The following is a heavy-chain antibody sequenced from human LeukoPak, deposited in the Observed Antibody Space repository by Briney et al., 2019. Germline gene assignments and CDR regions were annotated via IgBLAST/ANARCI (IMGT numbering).Heavy chain of an antibody. Sequence: PSETLSLTCTVSGGSISSGGYYWSWIRQHPGKGLEWIGYIYYGGSTYYNPSLKSRVTISVDTSKNQFSLKLSSVTAADTAVYYCARESRSTVTTVFDYWGQGTLVTVSS. CDR1: GGSISSGGYY. CDR3: ARESRSTVTTVFDY. CDR2: IYYGGST. V-gene: IGHV4-31*03. J-gene: IGHJ4*02. D-gene: IGHD4-17*01.